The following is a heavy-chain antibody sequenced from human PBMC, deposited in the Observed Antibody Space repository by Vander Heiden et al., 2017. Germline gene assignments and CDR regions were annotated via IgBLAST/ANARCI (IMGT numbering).Heavy chain of an antibody. CDR3: ARGQQNDPTISITRRGVVISAFDP. CDR1: GYTFTGYY. Sequence: QVQLVQSGAEVKKPAASVKVSCKASGYTFTGYYMHWVRQAPGQGLEWMGWINPNSGGTNYAQKFQGRVTMTRDTAISTAYMELSRLRAEDTAVYYCARGQQNDPTISITRRGVVISAFDPWGQGTLVTVSS. CDR2: INPNSGGT. J-gene: IGHJ5*02. V-gene: IGHV1-2*02. D-gene: IGHD3-22*01.